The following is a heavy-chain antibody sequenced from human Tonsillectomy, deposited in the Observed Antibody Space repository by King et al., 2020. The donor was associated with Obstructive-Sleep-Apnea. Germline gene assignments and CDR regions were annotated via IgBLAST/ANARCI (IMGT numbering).Heavy chain of an antibody. D-gene: IGHD5-12*01. J-gene: IGHJ5*02. CDR1: GYTFTGFY. CDR3: ARNSGYDYVLGDP. V-gene: IGHV1-2*02. Sequence: VQLVESGAEVKKPGASVKVSCKASGYTFTGFYMHWVRQAPGQGLEWMGWINPDSGDTNYAQKFQGRVTMTRDTSISTAYMELSRLRSDDTAVYYCARNSGYDYVLGDPWGQGTLVTVSA. CDR2: INPDSGDT.